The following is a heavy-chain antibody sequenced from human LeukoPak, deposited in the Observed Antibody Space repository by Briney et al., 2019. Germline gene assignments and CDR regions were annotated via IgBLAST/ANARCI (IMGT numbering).Heavy chain of an antibody. J-gene: IGHJ6*02. Sequence: GGSLRLSCVTSGFTFSSYWMTWVRQAPGKGLEWVANINQDGHEKNYVDSVKGRFTTSRDNPKNSLYLQMNSLRAEDTAVYFYVRDMDVWAQGTTVTVSS. CDR3: VRDMDV. CDR1: GFTFSSYW. CDR2: INQDGHEK. V-gene: IGHV3-7*05.